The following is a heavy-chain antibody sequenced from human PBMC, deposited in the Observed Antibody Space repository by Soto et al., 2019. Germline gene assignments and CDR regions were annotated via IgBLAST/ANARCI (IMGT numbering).Heavy chain of an antibody. Sequence: XGSLRLSCAAAGFTFSDHYMDWVRQAPGKGLDWVGRITNKANSDTTEYAASVKGRFTISRDDSQNSLYLQMNSLKTEDTAVYYCAGRITIFGVVVIIWGQGTLVTVSS. CDR3: AGRITIFGVVVII. D-gene: IGHD3-3*01. J-gene: IGHJ4*02. CDR1: GFTFSDHY. CDR2: ITNKANSDTT. V-gene: IGHV3-72*01.